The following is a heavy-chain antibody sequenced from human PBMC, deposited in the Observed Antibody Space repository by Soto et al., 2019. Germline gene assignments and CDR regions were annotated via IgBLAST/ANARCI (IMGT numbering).Heavy chain of an antibody. CDR2: IIPIVGIA. V-gene: IGHV1-69*02. CDR1: GGTFSSYT. CDR3: XRXXXXXXXXFDI. Sequence: QVQLVQSGAEVKKPGSSVKVSCKASGGTFSSYTISWVRQAPGQGLEWMGRIIPIVGIANYAQKFQGRITITADKSTSSAYMELSSLRSXDXAVYXXXRXXXXXXXXFDIWGQGTMVPVSS. J-gene: IGHJ3*02.